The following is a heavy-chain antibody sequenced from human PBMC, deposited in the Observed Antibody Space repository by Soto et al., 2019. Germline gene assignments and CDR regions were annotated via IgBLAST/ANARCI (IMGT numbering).Heavy chain of an antibody. D-gene: IGHD3-22*01. Sequence: ASVKVACNASGYTFTSYYMHWVRQAPGQGLEWMPIINPSGVSTSDAQKFQGRVTMTRDTSTSTVFMELSSLRSEDKDVYYCARSGVYDISPTDVWGQGTRVRVPS. CDR3: ARSGVYDISPTDV. J-gene: IGHJ6*02. V-gene: IGHV1-46*01. CDR2: INPSGVST. CDR1: GYTFTSYY.